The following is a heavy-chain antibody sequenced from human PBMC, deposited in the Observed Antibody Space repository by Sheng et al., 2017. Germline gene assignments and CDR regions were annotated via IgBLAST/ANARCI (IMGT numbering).Heavy chain of an antibody. CDR1: GYSISSGYY. J-gene: IGHJ4*02. CDR2: IYHSGST. Sequence: QVQLQESGPGLVKPSETLSLTCAVSGYSISSGYYWGWIRQPPGKGLEWIGSIYHSGSTYYNPSLKSRVTISVDTSKNQFSLKLSSMTAADTAVYYCARAQIAAVDYWGQGTLVTVSS. CDR3: ARAQIAAVDY. D-gene: IGHD6-13*01. V-gene: IGHV4-38-2*01.